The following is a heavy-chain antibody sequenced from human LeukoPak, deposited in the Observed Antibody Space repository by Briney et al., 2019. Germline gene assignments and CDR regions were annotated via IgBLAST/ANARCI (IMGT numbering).Heavy chain of an antibody. CDR2: IRGGDGSS. CDR3: AKADGDFDWLLLSTYYYYYGMDV. J-gene: IGHJ6*02. D-gene: IGHD3-9*01. Sequence: GGSLRLSCAASGFTFSSYAMSWVRQAPGKGLEWVSAIRGGDGSSYYTDSVKGRFTISRDNSKNTLYLQMNSLRVEDTAVYYCAKADGDFDWLLLSTYYYYYGMDVWGQGTTVTVSS. CDR1: GFTFSSYA. V-gene: IGHV3-23*01.